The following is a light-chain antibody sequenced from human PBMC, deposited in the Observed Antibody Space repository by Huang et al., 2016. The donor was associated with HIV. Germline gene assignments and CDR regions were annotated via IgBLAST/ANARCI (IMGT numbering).Light chain of an antibody. CDR3: QQYNSYPYT. V-gene: IGKV1-5*03. Sequence: DIQMTQSPSTLSASVGDRVTITCRASQSISSWLAWYQQKPGKAPKLLIYKASSLESGVPSRFSGSGSGTEFALTISSLQPDDFATYYCQQYNSYPYTFGQGTKLEIK. J-gene: IGKJ2*01. CDR1: QSISSW. CDR2: KAS.